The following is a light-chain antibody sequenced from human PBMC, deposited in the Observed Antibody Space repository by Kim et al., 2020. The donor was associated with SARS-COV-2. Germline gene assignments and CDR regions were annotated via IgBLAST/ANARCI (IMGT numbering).Light chain of an antibody. V-gene: IGLV2-23*01. CDR1: SSDVGTYNL. Sequence: QPVLTQPASVSGSPGQSITISCTGTSSDVGTYNLVSWYQQHPGKAPKLMIYEGSKRPSGVSNRFSGSKSGNTASLTISGLQAADEADYYCCSYAGRSTWVFGGGTKLTVL. CDR3: CSYAGRSTWV. J-gene: IGLJ3*02. CDR2: EGS.